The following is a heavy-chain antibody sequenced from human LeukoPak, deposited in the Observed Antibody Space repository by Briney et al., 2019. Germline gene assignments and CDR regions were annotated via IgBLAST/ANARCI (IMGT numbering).Heavy chain of an antibody. CDR1: GFTFSSYS. J-gene: IGHJ4*02. CDR3: AKGGKWDVTPFDY. CDR2: ISSSSSTI. Sequence: GGSLRLSCAASGFTFSSYSMNWVRQAPGKGLEWVSYISSSSSTIYYADSVKGRFTISRDNSKNTLYLQVNSLRAEDTAVYYCAKGGKWDVTPFDYWGQGTLVTVSS. V-gene: IGHV3-48*01. D-gene: IGHD1-26*01.